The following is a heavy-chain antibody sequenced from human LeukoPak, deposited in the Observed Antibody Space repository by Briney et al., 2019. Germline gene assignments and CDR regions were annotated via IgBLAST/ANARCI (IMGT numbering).Heavy chain of an antibody. D-gene: IGHD3-10*01. V-gene: IGHV3-23*01. J-gene: IGHJ1*01. CDR2: ISGSRGST. Sequence: GGSLRLSCAASRFTFSNYAISWVRQAPGKGLEWVSTISGSRGSTYYADSVKGRFTISRDNSKNTLYLQMNSLRAEDTAVYYCAKNHYYGVLGLFQNWGQGTLVTVSS. CDR3: AKNHYYGVLGLFQN. CDR1: RFTFSNYA.